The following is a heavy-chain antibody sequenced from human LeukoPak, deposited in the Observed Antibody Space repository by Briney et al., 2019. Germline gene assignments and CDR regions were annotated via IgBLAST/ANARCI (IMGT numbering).Heavy chain of an antibody. V-gene: IGHV1-46*01. CDR1: GYTFTSYY. Sequence: ASVKVSCKASGYTFTSYYMHWVRQAPGQGLEGMGIINPSGGSTSYAQKFQGRVTMTRDTSTSTVYMELSSLRSEDTAVYYCARDQIVVVVAATPYYYGMDVWGQGTTVTVSS. CDR3: ARDQIVVVVAATPYYYGMDV. J-gene: IGHJ6*02. D-gene: IGHD2-15*01. CDR2: INPSGGST.